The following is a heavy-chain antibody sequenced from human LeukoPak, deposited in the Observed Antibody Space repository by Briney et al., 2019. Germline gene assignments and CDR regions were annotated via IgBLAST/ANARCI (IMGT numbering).Heavy chain of an antibody. CDR3: AKRGDCSGTCTYDY. J-gene: IGHJ4*02. Sequence: GGSLRLSCAASGFTFSNYAIHWVRQAPGKGLEWVSIVGGSGVNTYYADSVKGRFTISRDNSKNTVYLQMNSLRAEDTAVYYCAKRGDCSGTCTYDYWGQGTLVTVSS. D-gene: IGHD2-2*01. CDR2: VGGSGVNT. V-gene: IGHV3-23*01. CDR1: GFTFSNYA.